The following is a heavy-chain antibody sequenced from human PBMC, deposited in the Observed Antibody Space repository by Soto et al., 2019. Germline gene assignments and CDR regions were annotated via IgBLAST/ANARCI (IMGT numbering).Heavy chain of an antibody. J-gene: IGHJ4*02. Sequence: SQTLPLTCNVSGGTISSYFWSWIRQPPGKGLEWIGYIYYIGSTNYNPSLKSRVTISVDTSKNQFSLRLSSVTPADTAVYYCARAGTAMVTLDYWGQGTLVTIS. CDR3: ARAGTAMVTLDY. D-gene: IGHD5-18*01. V-gene: IGHV4-59*01. CDR2: IYYIGST. CDR1: GGTISSYF.